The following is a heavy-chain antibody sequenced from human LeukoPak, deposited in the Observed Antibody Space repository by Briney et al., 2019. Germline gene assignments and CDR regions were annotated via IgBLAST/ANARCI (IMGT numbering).Heavy chain of an antibody. Sequence: KPSETLSLTCAVYGGSFSGYYWSWIRQPPGKGLEWIGEINHSGSTNYNPSLKSRVTISVDTSKNQFSLKLSSVTAADTAVYYCARGGVTSGSYRLRPSLSYWGQGTLVTVSS. D-gene: IGHD1-26*01. CDR3: ARGGVTSGSYRLRPSLSY. CDR1: GGSFSGYY. CDR2: INHSGST. J-gene: IGHJ4*02. V-gene: IGHV4-34*01.